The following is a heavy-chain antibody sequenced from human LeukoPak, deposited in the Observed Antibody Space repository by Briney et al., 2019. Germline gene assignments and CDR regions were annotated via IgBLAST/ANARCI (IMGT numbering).Heavy chain of an antibody. CDR3: AKRAGSQKQDYYFDY. J-gene: IGHJ4*02. CDR2: ISGSGGST. Sequence: PGGSLRLSCAASGFTFSSYAMSWVRQAPGKGLEWVSAISGSGGSTYYADSVKGRFTISRDNSKNTLYLQMNSLKTEDTAVYFCAKRAGSQKQDYYFDYWGQGTLVTVSS. CDR1: GFTFSSYA. D-gene: IGHD1-26*01. V-gene: IGHV3-23*01.